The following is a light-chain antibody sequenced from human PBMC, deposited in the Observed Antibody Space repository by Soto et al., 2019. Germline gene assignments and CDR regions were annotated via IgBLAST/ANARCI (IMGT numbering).Light chain of an antibody. CDR3: CSYAGNSVYV. Sequence: QSALTQPRSVSGSPGQSVAISCTGTSSDIGRFNYVSWYQHHPGKAPKLMIYDVSKRPSGVPDRFSGSKSGNTASLIISGLQSEDEADYYCCSYAGNSVYVFGTGTKVNVL. J-gene: IGLJ1*01. CDR2: DVS. CDR1: SSDIGRFNY. V-gene: IGLV2-11*01.